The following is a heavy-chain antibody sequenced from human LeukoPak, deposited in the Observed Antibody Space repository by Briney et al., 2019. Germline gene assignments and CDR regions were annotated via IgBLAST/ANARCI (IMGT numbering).Heavy chain of an antibody. V-gene: IGHV3-23*01. CDR3: AKVPVDDYGDLHFDY. D-gene: IGHD4-17*01. CDR2: ISGSGGST. Sequence: GGSLRLSCAASGFTFSSYAMSWVRQAPGKWLEWVSAISGSGGSTYYADSVKGRFTISRDNSKNTLYLQMNSLRAEDTAVYYCAKVPVDDYGDLHFDYWGQGTLVTVSS. CDR1: GFTFSSYA. J-gene: IGHJ4*02.